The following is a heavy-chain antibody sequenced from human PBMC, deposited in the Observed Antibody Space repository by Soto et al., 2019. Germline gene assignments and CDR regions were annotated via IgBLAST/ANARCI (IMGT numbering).Heavy chain of an antibody. CDR1: GYSFSSYG. CDR2: INTYNGNR. V-gene: IGHV1-18*01. D-gene: IGHD3-22*01. CDR3: ARDRLRGYESSGFYS. J-gene: IGHJ4*02. Sequence: QVQLVQSGAELRKPGASVKVSCKASGYSFSSYGINWVRQAPGQGLEWMGWINTYNGNRNYAQKFEDRVTMTTATSTNTVYMELWSLKSADKAIYYRARDRLRGYESSGFYSWGQGTLVTVSS.